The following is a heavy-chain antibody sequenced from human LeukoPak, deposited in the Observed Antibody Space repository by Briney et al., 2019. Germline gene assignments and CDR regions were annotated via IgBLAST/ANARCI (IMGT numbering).Heavy chain of an antibody. CDR1: GGSFSGYY. CDR3: ASLYDFWSGYYFDY. V-gene: IGHV4-34*01. D-gene: IGHD3-3*01. J-gene: IGHJ4*02. Sequence: PSETLSLTCAVYGGSFSGYYWSWIRQPPGKGLEWIGEINHSGSTNYNPSLKSRVTISVDTSKNQFSLKLSSVTAADTAVYYCASLYDFWSGYYFDYWGQGTLVTVSS. CDR2: INHSGST.